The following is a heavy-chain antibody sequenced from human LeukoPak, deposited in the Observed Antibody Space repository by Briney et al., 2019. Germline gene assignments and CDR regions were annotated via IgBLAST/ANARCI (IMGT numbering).Heavy chain of an antibody. CDR1: GGSISSYY. CDR2: IYYSGST. Sequence: PSETLSLTCTVSGGSISSYYWSWIRQPPGKGLEWIGYIYYSGSTNYNPSLKSRVTISVDTSKNQFSLKLSSVTAADTAVYYCARADGYYYGMDVWGQGTTVTVCS. CDR3: ARADGYYYGMDV. V-gene: IGHV4-59*01. D-gene: IGHD5-24*01. J-gene: IGHJ6*02.